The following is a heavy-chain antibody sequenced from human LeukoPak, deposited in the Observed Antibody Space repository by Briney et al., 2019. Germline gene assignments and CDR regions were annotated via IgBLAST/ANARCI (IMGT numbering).Heavy chain of an antibody. CDR1: GYSFTNYW. Sequence: GESLKISFEGSGYSFTNYWVGWVRQMPGKGLEWMGIIYPGDSDTRYSPSFQGQVTISADRSISAAYLQWSSLQASDTAMYYCARQYCSTTTCYVREFDYWGQGTLVTVSS. CDR2: IYPGDSDT. V-gene: IGHV5-51*01. D-gene: IGHD2-2*01. CDR3: ARQYCSTTTCYVREFDY. J-gene: IGHJ4*02.